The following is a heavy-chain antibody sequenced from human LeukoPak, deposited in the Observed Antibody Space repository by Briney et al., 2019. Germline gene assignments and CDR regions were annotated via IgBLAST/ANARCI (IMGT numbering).Heavy chain of an antibody. V-gene: IGHV5-51*01. J-gene: IGHJ4*02. Sequence: GESLKISCKGSGYSFIDYWIGWVRQMPGKGLEWMGIIYPDDSDTRYSPSFQGQVTISADKSVSTAYLQWSSLKASDTAMYYCARTIAAAGNTFDYWGQGTLVTVSS. CDR1: GYSFIDYW. D-gene: IGHD6-13*01. CDR2: IYPDDSDT. CDR3: ARTIAAAGNTFDY.